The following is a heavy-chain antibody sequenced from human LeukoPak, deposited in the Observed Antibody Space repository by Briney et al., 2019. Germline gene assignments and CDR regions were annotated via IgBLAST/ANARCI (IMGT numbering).Heavy chain of an antibody. V-gene: IGHV3-53*01. Sequence: GGSLRLSCAASGFTVSSNYMSWVRQAPGKGLEWVSVIYSGGSTYYADSVKGRFTISRDNSKNTLYLQMNSLRAEDTAVYYCARDPIYGDYGDYWGQGTLVTVSS. D-gene: IGHD4-17*01. CDR1: GFTVSSNY. CDR3: ARDPIYGDYGDY. CDR2: IYSGGST. J-gene: IGHJ4*02.